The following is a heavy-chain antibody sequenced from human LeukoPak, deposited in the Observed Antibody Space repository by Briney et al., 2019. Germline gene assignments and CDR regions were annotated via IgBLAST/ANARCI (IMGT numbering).Heavy chain of an antibody. Sequence: SETLSLTCAVYGGSFSGYYWSWIRQPPGKGLEWIGYIYYSGSTNYNPSLKSRVTISVDTSKNQFSLKLSSVTAADTAVYYCMGIAVAGTYFGAFDIWGQGTMVTVSS. V-gene: IGHV4-59*01. CDR1: GGSFSGYY. D-gene: IGHD6-19*01. J-gene: IGHJ3*02. CDR2: IYYSGST. CDR3: MGIAVAGTYFGAFDI.